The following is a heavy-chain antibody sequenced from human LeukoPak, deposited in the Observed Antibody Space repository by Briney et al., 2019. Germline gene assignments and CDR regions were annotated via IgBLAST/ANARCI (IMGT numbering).Heavy chain of an antibody. Sequence: GGSLRLSCAASGFTFSSYWMHWVRQAPGKGLVWVSRINSDGSSTSYADSVKSRFTISRDNAKNTLYLQMNSLRAEDTAVYYCARGRWFGGLLGAFDIWGQGTMVTVSS. J-gene: IGHJ3*02. V-gene: IGHV3-74*01. CDR3: ARGRWFGGLLGAFDI. CDR2: INSDGSST. CDR1: GFTFSSYW. D-gene: IGHD3-10*01.